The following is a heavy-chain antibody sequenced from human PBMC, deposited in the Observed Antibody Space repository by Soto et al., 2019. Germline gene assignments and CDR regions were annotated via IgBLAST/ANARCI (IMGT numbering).Heavy chain of an antibody. V-gene: IGHV4-4*07. CDR3: ARGVSPDIVVVPAAAVGMDV. CDR1: GGSISSYY. Sequence: SETLSLTCTVSGGSISSYYWSWIRQPAGKGLEWIGRIYTSGSTNYNPSLKSRVTISVDTSKNQFSLKLSSVTAADTAVYYCARGVSPDIVVVPAAAVGMDVWGQGTTVTVSS. D-gene: IGHD2-2*01. J-gene: IGHJ6*02. CDR2: IYTSGST.